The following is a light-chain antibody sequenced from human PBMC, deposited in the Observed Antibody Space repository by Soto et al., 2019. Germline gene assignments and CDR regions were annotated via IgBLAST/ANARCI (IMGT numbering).Light chain of an antibody. CDR2: AAS. J-gene: IGKJ5*01. V-gene: IGKV1-9*01. CDR3: QQLNSYPIT. Sequence: DIQLTQSPSFLSASVGDRVTITCRASQGISXYLAWYQQKPGKTPKLLIFAASTLQSGVPSRFSGSGSGTEFTLTISNLQPEDFATYYCQQLNSYPITFGQGTRLDIK. CDR1: QGISXY.